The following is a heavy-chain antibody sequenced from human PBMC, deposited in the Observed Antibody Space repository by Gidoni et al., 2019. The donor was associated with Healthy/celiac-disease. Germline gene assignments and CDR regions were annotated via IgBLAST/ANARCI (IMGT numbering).Heavy chain of an antibody. V-gene: IGHV3-23*01. CDR2: ISGSGGST. CDR3: AKVFGWGMGSGWLYYYGMDV. D-gene: IGHD6-19*01. Sequence: EVQLLESGGGLVQPGGSLRLSCAASGFTFSSYAMSWVRQAPGTGLEWVSAISGSGGSTYYADSVKGRFTISRDNSKNTLYLQMNSLRAEDTAVYYCAKVFGWGMGSGWLYYYGMDVWGQGTTVTVSS. J-gene: IGHJ6*02. CDR1: GFTFSSYA.